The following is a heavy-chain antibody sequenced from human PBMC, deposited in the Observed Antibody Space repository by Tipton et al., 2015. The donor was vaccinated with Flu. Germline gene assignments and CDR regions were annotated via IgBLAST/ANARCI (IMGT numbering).Heavy chain of an antibody. J-gene: IGHJ4*02. CDR1: GGSFSGHS. V-gene: IGHV4-34*01. Sequence: AGLVKPSETLSLTCAVYGGSFSGHSWTWIRQPPGKRLEWIGEINDSGSTHYNPSLKSRVSISVDTSKNQFSLKLRSVIAADTAVYYCARGSVYTNTCFDSWGRGTLVTVSS. CDR3: ARGSVYTNTCFDS. CDR2: INDSGST. D-gene: IGHD5/OR15-5a*01.